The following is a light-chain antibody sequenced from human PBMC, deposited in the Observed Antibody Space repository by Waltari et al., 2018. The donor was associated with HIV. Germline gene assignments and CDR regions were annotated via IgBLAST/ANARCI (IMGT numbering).Light chain of an antibody. CDR3: ATWDDSLSGWV. CDR2: RND. J-gene: IGLJ3*02. CDR1: RSNIGKNF. Sequence: QSVLTQPPSASGTPGQRVTISCSGSRSNIGKNFIYWYQQFPGTAPKLLIYRNDPRPSGVPDRFSGSKSCTSASLAISGLRSEDEADYYCATWDDSLSGWVFGGGTKLTVL. V-gene: IGLV1-47*01.